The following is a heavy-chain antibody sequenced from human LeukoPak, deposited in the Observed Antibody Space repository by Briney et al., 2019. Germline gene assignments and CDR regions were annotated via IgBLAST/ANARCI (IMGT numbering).Heavy chain of an antibody. J-gene: IGHJ6*02. Sequence: GGSLRLSCAASGFTFSSYGMHWVRQAPGKGLEWVAFIRYDGSNKYYADSVKGRFTISRDNSKNTLYLQMNSLRAEDTAVYYCAKDFHSSSWYVYYYYGMDVWGQGTTVTVSS. CDR2: IRYDGSNK. CDR3: AKDFHSSSWYVYYYYGMDV. CDR1: GFTFSSYG. D-gene: IGHD6-13*01. V-gene: IGHV3-30*02.